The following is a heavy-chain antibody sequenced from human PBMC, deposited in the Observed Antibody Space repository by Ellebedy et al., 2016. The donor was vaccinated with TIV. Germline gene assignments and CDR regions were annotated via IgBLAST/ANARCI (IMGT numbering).Heavy chain of an antibody. Sequence: AASVKVSCKASGYTFTSYDINWVRQATGQGLEWMGWMNPNSGNTGYSQKFQGRVTITRDTSASTAYMELSSLRSEDTAVYYCAREGGSGSYVDYWGQGTLVTVSS. V-gene: IGHV1-8*01. D-gene: IGHD1-26*01. CDR1: GYTFTSYD. CDR2: MNPNSGNT. J-gene: IGHJ4*02. CDR3: AREGGSGSYVDY.